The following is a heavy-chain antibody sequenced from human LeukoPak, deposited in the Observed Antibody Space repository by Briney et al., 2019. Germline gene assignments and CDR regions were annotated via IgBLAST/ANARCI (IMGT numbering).Heavy chain of an antibody. D-gene: IGHD3-10*01. CDR3: AKRGIVIRAVIIIGFHKEAYYDY. CDR2: ISERGGST. J-gene: IGHJ4*02. CDR1: GITLSNYG. Sequence: GGSLRLSCVVSGITLSNYGMSWVRQAPGKGLEWVSGISERGGSTNYADSVKGRFIISRDTSKNTVYLQMNSLRVEDTAVYFCAKRGIVIRAVIIIGFHKEAYYDYWGQGILVTVSS. V-gene: IGHV3-23*01.